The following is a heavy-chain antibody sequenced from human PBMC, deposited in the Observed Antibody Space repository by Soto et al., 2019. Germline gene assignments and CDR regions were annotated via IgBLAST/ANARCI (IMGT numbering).Heavy chain of an antibody. CDR2: IYYRGST. V-gene: IGHV4-30-4*01. Sequence: QVQLQESGPGLVKPSQTLSLTCTVSGGSISSGDDFWNWIRQPPGKGLELFGYIYYRGSTYSNPSLKSRRPMSVDTSKNQFSLKLSSVTAADTAVYYCARDRAKWKDYYYYGMDVWGQGTTVSVSS. CDR1: GGSISSGDDF. CDR3: ARDRAKWKDYYYYGMDV. J-gene: IGHJ6*02. D-gene: IGHD1-20*01.